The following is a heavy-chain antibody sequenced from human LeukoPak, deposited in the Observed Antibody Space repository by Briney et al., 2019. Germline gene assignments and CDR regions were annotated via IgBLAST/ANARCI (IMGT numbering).Heavy chain of an antibody. Sequence: SETLSLTCTVSGGSISTYYWTWIRQPAGKGLEWIGRMYSSRITDYNPSLKSRVTMSVDMSKNQFSLKLSSVTAADTAVYYCARVACSGGSCYHFDYWGQGTLVTVSS. J-gene: IGHJ4*02. CDR3: ARVACSGGSCYHFDY. V-gene: IGHV4-4*07. CDR2: MYSSRIT. CDR1: GGSISTYY. D-gene: IGHD2-15*01.